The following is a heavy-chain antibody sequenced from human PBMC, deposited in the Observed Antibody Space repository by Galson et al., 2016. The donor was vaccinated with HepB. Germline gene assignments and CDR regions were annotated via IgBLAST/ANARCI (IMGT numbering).Heavy chain of an antibody. CDR3: ARRHYFAFWNTAYAERNVWFDP. V-gene: IGHV4-34*01. J-gene: IGHJ5*02. D-gene: IGHD3-3*01. CDR1: GASLSGPY. CDR2: VNDSGTT. Sequence: SETLSLTCAVHGASLSGPYWSWIRQAPGKGLEWIGEVNDSGTTKVSPSLKSRVTMSADTSRNQFSLELRSVTAADTAVYFGARRHYFAFWNTAYAERNVWFDPWGPGVLVTVSS.